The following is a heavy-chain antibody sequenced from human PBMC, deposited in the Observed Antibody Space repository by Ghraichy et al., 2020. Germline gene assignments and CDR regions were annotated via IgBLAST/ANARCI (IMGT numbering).Heavy chain of an antibody. V-gene: IGHV3-30*04. J-gene: IGHJ4*02. CDR2: VSNDGGNE. CDR3: ARASGTTIDS. CDR1: GFTFRMHA. D-gene: IGHD1-1*01. Sequence: GGSLRLSCAASGFTFRMHAIHWVRQAPGKGLDWVAVVSNDGGNEFYADSVKGRFTISRDNYKDTVYLQMNSLRHEDTALYYCARASGTTIDSWGQGTLVTVSS.